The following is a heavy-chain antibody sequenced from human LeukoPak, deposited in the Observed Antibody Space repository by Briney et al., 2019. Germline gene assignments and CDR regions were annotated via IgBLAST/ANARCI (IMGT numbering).Heavy chain of an antibody. D-gene: IGHD3-10*01. Sequence: SVKVSCKASGGTFSSYAISWVRQAPGQGLEWMGGIIPIFGTANYAQKLQGRVTITADESTSTAYMELSSLRSEDTAVYYCARGPPMVRGVILFTFDYWGQGTLVTVSS. CDR3: ARGPPMVRGVILFTFDY. V-gene: IGHV1-69*13. CDR1: GGTFSSYA. J-gene: IGHJ4*02. CDR2: IIPIFGTA.